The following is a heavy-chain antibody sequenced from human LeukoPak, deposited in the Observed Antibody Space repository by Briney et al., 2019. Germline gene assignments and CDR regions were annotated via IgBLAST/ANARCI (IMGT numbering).Heavy chain of an antibody. J-gene: IGHJ4*02. Sequence: QPGGSLRLSCAASGFTFSSYAMHWVRQAPGKGLEWVAVISYDGSNKYYADSVKGRFTISRDNSKNTLYLQMNSLRAEDTAVYYCARDLFNVPAAIGIGDYWGQGTLVTVSS. CDR2: ISYDGSNK. CDR3: ARDLFNVPAAIGIGDY. CDR1: GFTFSSYA. V-gene: IGHV3-30-3*01. D-gene: IGHD2-2*01.